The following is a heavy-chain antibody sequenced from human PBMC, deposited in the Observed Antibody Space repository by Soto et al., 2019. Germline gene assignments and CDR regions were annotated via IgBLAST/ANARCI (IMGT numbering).Heavy chain of an antibody. CDR1: GYSISSGYY. CDR3: ARGNGYYETSGDFNS. Sequence: SETLSLTCTVSGYSISSGYYWGWIRQPPGKGLEWIGSAYHRGTSYYNPSLQSRVTISVDTSKNQFSLRLTSVTAADTAVYYCARGNGYYETSGDFNSWGQGALVTV. V-gene: IGHV4-38-2*02. J-gene: IGHJ4*02. CDR2: AYHRGTS. D-gene: IGHD3-22*01.